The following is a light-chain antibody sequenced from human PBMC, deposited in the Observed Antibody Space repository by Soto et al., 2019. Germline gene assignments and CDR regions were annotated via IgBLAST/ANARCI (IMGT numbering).Light chain of an antibody. CDR2: GAS. J-gene: IGKJ1*01. CDR1: QSVSSN. Sequence: EIVMTQSPATLSVSPGERATLSCRASQSVSSNLAWYQQKPGQGPRLLIYGASTRATGIPARFSGSGSGTEFTLTISSLQSEDFAVYYCQQYNNWPRRTFGQGTKVEIK. CDR3: QQYNNWPRRT. V-gene: IGKV3-15*01.